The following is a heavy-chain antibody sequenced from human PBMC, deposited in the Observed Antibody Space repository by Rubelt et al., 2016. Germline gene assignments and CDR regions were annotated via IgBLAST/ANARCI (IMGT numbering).Heavy chain of an antibody. CDR1: GDSISSSGYY. CDR2: IDTSGST. J-gene: IGHJ4*02. D-gene: IGHD4-17*01. CDR3: ARETQPTVTTRGEVDY. V-gene: IGHV4-61*02. Sequence: QVQLQESGPGLVKPSQTLSLICSVSGDSISSSGYYWSWIRQQPGKGLEWIGRIDTSGSTNYNPSLQSRGTMSVDTPKNPFSLTLSSVTAADTAVYYCARETQPTVTTRGEVDYWGQVTLVTVSS.